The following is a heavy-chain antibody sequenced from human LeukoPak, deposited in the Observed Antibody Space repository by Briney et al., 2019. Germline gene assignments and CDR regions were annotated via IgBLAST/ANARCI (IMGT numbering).Heavy chain of an antibody. CDR2: IYYSGST. Sequence: PSETLSLTCTVSGGSISSSSYYWGWIRRPPGKGLEWIGSIYYSGSTYYNPSLKSRLTISVDTSKNQLSLKLSSVTAADTAVYYCARRRSGWYFDYWDQGTRVTVSS. CDR3: ARRRSGWYFDY. J-gene: IGHJ4*02. D-gene: IGHD6-19*01. CDR1: GGSISSSSYY. V-gene: IGHV4-39*01.